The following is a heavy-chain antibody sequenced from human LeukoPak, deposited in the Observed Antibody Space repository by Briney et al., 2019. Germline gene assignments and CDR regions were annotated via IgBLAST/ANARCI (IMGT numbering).Heavy chain of an antibody. D-gene: IGHD3-10*01. J-gene: IGHJ5*02. CDR3: ARLGEVLIHWFDP. V-gene: IGHV4-39*01. Sequence: SETLSLTCSVSGASISSNHYWGWIRQPPGMGLEWIGTIHYRINTYYNPSLKSRLTIFIDTSKNQFSLRLSSVTAADTAVYYCARLGEVLIHWFDPWGQGTLVTVSS. CDR2: IHYRINT. CDR1: GASISSNHY.